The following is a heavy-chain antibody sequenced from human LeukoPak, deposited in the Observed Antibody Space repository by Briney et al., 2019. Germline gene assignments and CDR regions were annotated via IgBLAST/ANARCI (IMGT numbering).Heavy chain of an antibody. Sequence: ASVKVSCKVSGYTLTELSMHWVRQAPGKGLEWMGGFDPEDGETIYAQKFQGRVTMPEDTSTDTAYMELSSLRSEDTAVYYCATPRRGYSGYEPFDYWGQGTLVTVSS. D-gene: IGHD5-12*01. V-gene: IGHV1-24*01. J-gene: IGHJ4*02. CDR1: GYTLTELS. CDR2: FDPEDGET. CDR3: ATPRRGYSGYEPFDY.